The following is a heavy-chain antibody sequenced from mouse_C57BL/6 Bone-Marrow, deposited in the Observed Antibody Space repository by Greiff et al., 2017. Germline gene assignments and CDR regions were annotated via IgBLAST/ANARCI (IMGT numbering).Heavy chain of an antibody. D-gene: IGHD2-2*01. CDR3: ARRDGYEFYYDMDY. CDR2: IYPYNGVS. J-gene: IGHJ4*01. CDR1: GYSFTGYY. Sequence: EVQLVESGPELVKPGASVKISCKASGYSFTGYYMHWVKQSHGNILDWIGYIYPYNGVSSYNQKFKGKATLTVDKSSSTAYMELRSLTSDDSAVYYCARRDGYEFYYDMDYWGQGTSVTVSS. V-gene: IGHV1-31*01.